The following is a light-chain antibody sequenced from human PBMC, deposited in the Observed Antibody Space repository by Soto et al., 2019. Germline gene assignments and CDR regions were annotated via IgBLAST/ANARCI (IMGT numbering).Light chain of an antibody. J-gene: IGKJ1*01. CDR2: AAS. CDR3: QEYNSGPPWT. Sequence: EIVMTQSPATLSVSPGERASLSCRVSPSVSTNLAWYQQRPGQAPILLVYAASNRAAGVPARFSGSGSGTEFTLTIGSLQSEDFAVYYCQEYNSGPPWTFGQGTEVEIK. V-gene: IGKV3-15*01. CDR1: PSVSTN.